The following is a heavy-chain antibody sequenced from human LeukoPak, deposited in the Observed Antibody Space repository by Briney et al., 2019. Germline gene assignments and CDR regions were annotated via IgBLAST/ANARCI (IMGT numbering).Heavy chain of an antibody. D-gene: IGHD3-22*01. CDR3: AREAEGYYDRQFDS. V-gene: IGHV4-59*11. CDR1: GGSISSHY. J-gene: IGHJ4*02. Sequence: SETLSLTCTVSGGSISSHYWSWIRQPPGKGLEWIGYLYYSGSTAYNPSLKGRVTISVDTSKNQFSLRLSSVTAADTALYCCAREAEGYYDRQFDSWGQGTLVTVSS. CDR2: LYYSGST.